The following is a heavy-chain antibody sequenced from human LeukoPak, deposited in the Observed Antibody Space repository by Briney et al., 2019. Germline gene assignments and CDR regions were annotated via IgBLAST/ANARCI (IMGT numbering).Heavy chain of an antibody. V-gene: IGHV4-59*01. Sequence: SETLSLTCTVSGGPISSYYWSWIRQPPGKGLEWIGYIYYSGSTNYNPSLKSRVTISVDTSKNQFSLKLSSVTAADTAVYYCASVTFGGVIVGYWGQGTLVTVSS. CDR1: GGPISSYY. CDR3: ASVTFGGVIVGY. D-gene: IGHD3-16*02. J-gene: IGHJ4*02. CDR2: IYYSGST.